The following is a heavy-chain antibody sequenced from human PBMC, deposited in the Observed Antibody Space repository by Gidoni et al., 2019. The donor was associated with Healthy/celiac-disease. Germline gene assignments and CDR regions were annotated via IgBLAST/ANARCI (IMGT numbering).Heavy chain of an antibody. CDR2: ISSNGGST. J-gene: IGHJ4*02. CDR1: GFTFSSYA. Sequence: EVQLVESGGGLVQPGGSLRRSCAASGFTFSSYAMHWVRQAPGKGLEYVSAISSNGGSTYYANSVKGRFTISRDNSKNTLYLQMGSLRAEDMAVYYCARSPSGYWADYWGQGTLVTVSS. D-gene: IGHD2-15*01. CDR3: ARSPSGYWADY. V-gene: IGHV3-64*01.